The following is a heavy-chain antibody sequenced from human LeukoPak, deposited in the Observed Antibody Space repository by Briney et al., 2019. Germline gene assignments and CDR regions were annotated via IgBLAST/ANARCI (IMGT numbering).Heavy chain of an antibody. CDR1: GYTFTGYY. J-gene: IGHJ3*02. Sequence: ASVKVSCKASGYTFTGYYMHWVRQATGQGLEWMGWMNPNSGNTGYAQKFQGRVTMTRNTSISTAYMELSSLRSEDTAVYYCARAMTDAFDIWGQGTMVTVSS. D-gene: IGHD3-22*01. CDR3: ARAMTDAFDI. V-gene: IGHV1-8*02. CDR2: MNPNSGNT.